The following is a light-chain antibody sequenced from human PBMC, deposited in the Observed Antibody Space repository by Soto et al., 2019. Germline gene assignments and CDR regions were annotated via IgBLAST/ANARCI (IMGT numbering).Light chain of an antibody. CDR1: SSDVGGYNY. J-gene: IGLJ1*01. V-gene: IGLV2-14*01. CDR3: SSYTSSSNLIPYV. CDR2: DVS. Sequence: QXVLTQPASVSGSPVQSITISCTGTSSDVGGYNYVSWYQQHPGKAPKLMIYDVSNRPSGVSNRFSGSKSGNTASLTISGLQAEDEADYYCSSYTSSSNLIPYVFGTGTKVTFL.